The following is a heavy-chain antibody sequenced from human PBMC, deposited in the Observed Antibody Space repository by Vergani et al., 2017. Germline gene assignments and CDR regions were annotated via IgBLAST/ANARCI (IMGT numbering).Heavy chain of an antibody. CDR2: INHSGST. Sequence: QVQLQQWGAGLLKPSETLSLTCAVYGGSFSGYYWSWIRQPPGKGLEWIGEINHSGSTNYNPSLKSRVPISVDTSKNQFSLKLSSVTAADTAVYYCAKAAADWWFDPWGQGTLVTVSS. CDR1: GGSFSGYY. V-gene: IGHV4-34*01. CDR3: AKAAADWWFDP. J-gene: IGHJ5*02. D-gene: IGHD6-13*01.